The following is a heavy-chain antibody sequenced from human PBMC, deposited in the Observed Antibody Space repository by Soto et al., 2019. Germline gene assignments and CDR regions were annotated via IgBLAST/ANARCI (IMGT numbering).Heavy chain of an antibody. D-gene: IGHD4-17*01. CDR1: GGSISSGGYY. V-gene: IGHV4-31*03. CDR3: AREFEYGDYYYYYGMDV. Sequence: QVQLQESGPGLVKPSQTLSLTCTVSGGSISSGGYYWSWIRQHPGKGLEWIGYIYYSGSTYYNPSLKSRVTISVDTSKNQFSLKLSSVTAADTAVYYCAREFEYGDYYYYYGMDVWGQGTTVTVSS. J-gene: IGHJ6*02. CDR2: IYYSGST.